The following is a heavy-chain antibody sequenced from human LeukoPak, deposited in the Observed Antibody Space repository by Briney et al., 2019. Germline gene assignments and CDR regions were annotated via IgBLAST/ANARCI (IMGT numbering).Heavy chain of an antibody. CDR2: ISYSGST. CDR1: GGXISTYY. Sequence: SETLSLTCTVSGGXISTYYWSWIRQPPGKGLEWIGYISYSGSTNYNPSLKSRVTISLDTSKNQFALKLSSVTAADTAVYYCARSIIGTRSKFDYWGQGTLVTVSS. D-gene: IGHD1/OR15-1a*01. J-gene: IGHJ4*02. CDR3: ARSIIGTRSKFDY. V-gene: IGHV4-59*08.